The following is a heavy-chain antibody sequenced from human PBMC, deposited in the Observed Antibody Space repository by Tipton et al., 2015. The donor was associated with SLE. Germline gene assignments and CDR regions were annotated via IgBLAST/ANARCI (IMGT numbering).Heavy chain of an antibody. CDR3: ARASWDHRGSGSFSDY. CDR2: IYHSGST. CDR1: GYSFSSGYY. D-gene: IGHD3-10*01. Sequence: GLVKPSETLSLICAVSGYSFSSGYYWAWIRQSPGKGLEWIGSIYHSGSTFYYPSLKSRVTISVDMSRNQFSLILSSVTAADTAVYYCARASWDHRGSGSFSDYWGQGKLVTVSS. V-gene: IGHV4-38-2*01. J-gene: IGHJ4*02.